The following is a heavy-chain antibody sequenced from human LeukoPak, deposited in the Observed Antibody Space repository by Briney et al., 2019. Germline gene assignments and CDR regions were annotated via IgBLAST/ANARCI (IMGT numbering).Heavy chain of an antibody. CDR3: AKTNLYYDSSGYYSNYFDY. V-gene: IGHV3-23*01. CDR1: GFTFSSYA. CDR2: IIGSGGRT. J-gene: IGHJ4*02. D-gene: IGHD3-22*01. Sequence: GGSLRLSCAASGFTFSSYAMSWVRQPPGKGLEWVSTIIGSGGRTYYADFVKGRFTISRDNSKNTLYLQMNSLRAEDTAVYYCAKTNLYYDSSGYYSNYFDYWGQGTLVTVSS.